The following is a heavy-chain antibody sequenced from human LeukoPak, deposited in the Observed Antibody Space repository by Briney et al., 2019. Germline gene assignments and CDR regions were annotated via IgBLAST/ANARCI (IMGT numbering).Heavy chain of an antibody. V-gene: IGHV5-51*01. CDR3: ARCRDGRMFGYAFDI. D-gene: IGHD5-24*01. CDR1: GYSFTSYW. J-gene: IGHJ3*02. Sequence: GESLKISCKGSGYSFTSYWIGWVRQMPGKGLEWMGIIYPGDSDTRYSPSFQGQVTISADKSISTAYLQWSSLKASDTAMYYCARCRDGRMFGYAFDIWGQGTMVTVSS. CDR2: IYPGDSDT.